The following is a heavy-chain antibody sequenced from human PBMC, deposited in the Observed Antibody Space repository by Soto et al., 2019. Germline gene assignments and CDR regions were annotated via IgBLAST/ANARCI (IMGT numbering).Heavy chain of an antibody. D-gene: IGHD3-10*01. CDR2: IIPILGIA. V-gene: IGHV1-69*02. Sequence: SVKVSCKASGGTFSSYTISWVRHAPGQGLEWMGRIIPILGIANYAQKFQGRVTITADKSTSTAYMELSSLRSEDTAVYYCARALWFGESGENFRSDYWGQGTLVTVSS. CDR1: GGTFSSYT. J-gene: IGHJ4*02. CDR3: ARALWFGESGENFRSDY.